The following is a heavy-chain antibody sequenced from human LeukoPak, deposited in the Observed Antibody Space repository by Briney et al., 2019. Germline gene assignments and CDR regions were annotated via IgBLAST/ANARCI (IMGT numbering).Heavy chain of an antibody. Sequence: GGSLRLSCAASGFTFSSYGMHWVRQAPGKGLEWVALIRYDGNNKYYADSVKGRFSISRDNSKNTLYLQINSLRAEDTAVYYCVRGAWVGKGETVMVWGQGTLVTVSS. CDR3: VRGAWVGKGETVMV. V-gene: IGHV3-30*02. CDR1: GFTFSSYG. CDR2: IRYDGNNK. D-gene: IGHD5-18*01. J-gene: IGHJ4*02.